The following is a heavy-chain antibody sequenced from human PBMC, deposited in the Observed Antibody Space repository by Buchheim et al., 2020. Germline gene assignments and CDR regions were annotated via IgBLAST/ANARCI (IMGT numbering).Heavy chain of an antibody. CDR2: INPSGGST. V-gene: IGHV1-46*01. J-gene: IGHJ5*02. D-gene: IGHD6-25*01. CDR1: GYTFINFY. CDR3: ARNVASGLDP. Sequence: QVQLVQSGAEVKKPGASVKVSCKAFGYTFINFYIHWVRQAPGQGLEWMGMINPSGGSTSYAQKFQGRVTMTRDTSTNTVYMELSSLRSEETAVYYCARNVASGLDPRGQGTL.